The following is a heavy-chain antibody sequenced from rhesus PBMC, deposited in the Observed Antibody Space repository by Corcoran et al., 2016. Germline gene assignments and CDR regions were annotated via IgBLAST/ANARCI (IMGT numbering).Heavy chain of an antibody. D-gene: IGHD2-39*01. CDR3: ARGRTLGFDY. CDR1: GYSFNNYL. Sequence: VQLVQSGVEVKRPGESRMIACKPSGYSFNNYLISWVRQVPGKGLEWIGAIDPSNSEASYSPSFQGQVTLSDDKSITTAYLQWSSLKASDTATYYCARGRTLGFDYWGQGVLVTVSS. V-gene: IGHV5-20*02. J-gene: IGHJ4*01. CDR2: IDPSNSEA.